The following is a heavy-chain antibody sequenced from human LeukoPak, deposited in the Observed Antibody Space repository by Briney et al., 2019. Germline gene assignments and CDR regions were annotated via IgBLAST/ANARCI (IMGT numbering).Heavy chain of an antibody. CDR2: ISGSGGST. D-gene: IGHD3-22*01. V-gene: IGHV3-23*01. Sequence: PGGSLRLSCAASGFTFSSYAMSWVRQAPGKGLEWVSAISGSGGSTYYADSVKGRFTISRDNSKNTLYLQMNSLRAEDTAVYYCTKDRGYDSSGLDYWGQGTLVTVSS. CDR1: GFTFSSYA. J-gene: IGHJ4*02. CDR3: TKDRGYDSSGLDY.